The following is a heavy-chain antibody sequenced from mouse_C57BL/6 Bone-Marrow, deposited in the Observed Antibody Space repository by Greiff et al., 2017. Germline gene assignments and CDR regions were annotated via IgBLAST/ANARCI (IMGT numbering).Heavy chain of an antibody. V-gene: IGHV5-4*01. CDR2: ISDGGSYT. Sequence: EVHLVESGGGLVKPGGSLKLSCAASGFTFSSYAMSWVRPTPEKRLEWVATISDGGSYTYYPDNVKGRFTISRDNAKNNLYLQMSHLKSEDTAMYYCARARLRYWYFDVWGTGTTVTVSS. D-gene: IGHD2-4*01. J-gene: IGHJ1*03. CDR3: ARARLRYWYFDV. CDR1: GFTFSSYA.